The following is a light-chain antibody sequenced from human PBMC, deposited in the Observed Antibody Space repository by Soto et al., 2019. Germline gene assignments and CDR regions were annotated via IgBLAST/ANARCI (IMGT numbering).Light chain of an antibody. J-gene: IGLJ1*01. Sequence: QSVLTQPPSVSGAPGQRVTISCTGSSSNIGAGYDVHWYQQLPGTAPKLLMYGNINRPSGVPDRFSGSKSGASASLAITGLQAEDEADYYCQSYDSSLTAYVFGSGTKLTVL. CDR1: SSNIGAGYD. CDR3: QSYDSSLTAYV. V-gene: IGLV1-40*01. CDR2: GNI.